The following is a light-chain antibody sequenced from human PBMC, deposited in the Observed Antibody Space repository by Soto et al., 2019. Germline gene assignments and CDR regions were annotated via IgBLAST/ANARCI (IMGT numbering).Light chain of an antibody. CDR3: QEFHSSSRT. CDR2: SAS. Sequence: DIRMTQSPSTLSASLGDRVTISCRASRNIDSWLAWYQQRPGGIPQLLIYSASNLQNGVPSRFSGSGSGTDFTLTINRLQPDDFATYYCQEFHSSSRTFGQGTRVDMK. J-gene: IGKJ1*01. V-gene: IGKV1-5*03. CDR1: RNIDSW.